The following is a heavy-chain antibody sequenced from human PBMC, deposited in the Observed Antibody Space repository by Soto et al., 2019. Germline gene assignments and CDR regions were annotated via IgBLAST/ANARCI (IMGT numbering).Heavy chain of an antibody. V-gene: IGHV3-23*01. CDR1: GFTFSSYA. CDR2: ISGSYDST. J-gene: IGHJ4*02. CDR3: AKRSSSSTFDY. Sequence: EVQLFESGGGLVQPGESLRLSCAASGFTFSSYAMSWVRQAPGKGLEWLSVISGSYDSTYYADSVKGRFTISRDNSKNTLYLQINSLRAEDTAVYYCAKRSSSSTFDYWGQGTLVTVSS. D-gene: IGHD6-6*01.